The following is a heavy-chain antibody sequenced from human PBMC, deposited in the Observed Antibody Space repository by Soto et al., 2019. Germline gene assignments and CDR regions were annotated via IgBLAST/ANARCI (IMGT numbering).Heavy chain of an antibody. CDR3: ARLGDSSGYYNWFDP. D-gene: IGHD3-22*01. CDR2: IYYSGST. CDR1: GASITSYY. J-gene: IGHJ5*02. V-gene: IGHV4-59*01. Sequence: SETLSLTCNVSGASITSYYWSWIRQPPGKGLEWIGYIYYSGSTNYNSSLKSRATISVDTSKNQCSLRLTSVSAADTAVYYCARLGDSSGYYNWFDPWGQGTLVTVS.